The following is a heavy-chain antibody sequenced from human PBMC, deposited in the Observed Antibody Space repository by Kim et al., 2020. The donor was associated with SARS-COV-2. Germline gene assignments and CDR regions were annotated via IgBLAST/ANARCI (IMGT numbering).Heavy chain of an antibody. Sequence: GGSLRLSCAASGFTFSSYSMNWVRQAPGKGLEWVSSISSSSSYIYYADSVKGRFTISRDKAKNSLYLQMNSLRAEDTAVYYCARGATDYYDSSDYWGQGTLVTVSS. CDR3: ARGATDYYDSSDY. J-gene: IGHJ4*02. V-gene: IGHV3-21*01. CDR1: GFTFSSYS. CDR2: ISSSSSYI. D-gene: IGHD3-22*01.